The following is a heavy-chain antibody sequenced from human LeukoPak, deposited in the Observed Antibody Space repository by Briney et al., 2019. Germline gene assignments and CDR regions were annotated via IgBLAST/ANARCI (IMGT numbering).Heavy chain of an antibody. J-gene: IGHJ5*02. Sequence: GASVKVSCKASGGTFSSYAISWVRQAPGQGLEWMGRIIPILGIANYAQKFQGRATITADKSTSTAYMELSSLRSEDTAVYYCAGSPITMVRGVRGNWFDPWGQGTLVTVSS. V-gene: IGHV1-69*04. CDR2: IIPILGIA. D-gene: IGHD3-10*01. CDR1: GGTFSSYA. CDR3: AGSPITMVRGVRGNWFDP.